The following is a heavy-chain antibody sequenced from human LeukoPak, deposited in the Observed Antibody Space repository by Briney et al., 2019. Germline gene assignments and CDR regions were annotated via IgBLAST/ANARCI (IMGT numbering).Heavy chain of an antibody. J-gene: IGHJ4*02. D-gene: IGHD2-21*02. CDR3: ARLLYVVVTEHFDS. Sequence: SETLSLNCTVSGGSIRSDFHYWDWIRQPPGKGLEWIGTIYYSGSTYYNPSLKSRVTISVDTSNNQISLKLSSVTAADTAVYYCARLLYVVVTEHFDSWGQGTLVTVSS. CDR1: GGSIRSDFHY. V-gene: IGHV4-39*01. CDR2: IYYSGST.